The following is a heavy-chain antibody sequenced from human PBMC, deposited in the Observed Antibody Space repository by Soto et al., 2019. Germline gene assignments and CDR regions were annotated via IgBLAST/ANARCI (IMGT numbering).Heavy chain of an antibody. CDR1: VFTFSSYG. V-gene: IGHV3-33*01. CDR2: IWYDGSNK. CDR3: ARDWEVTTKDYYYYYMDV. D-gene: IGHD4-17*01. Sequence: PGGSLRLSCCASVFTFSSYGMHWVRQAPGKGLEWVVVIWYDGSNKYYADSVKGRFTISRDNSKNTLYLQMNSLRAEDTAVYYCARDWEVTTKDYYYYYMDVWGKGTTVTVSS. J-gene: IGHJ6*03.